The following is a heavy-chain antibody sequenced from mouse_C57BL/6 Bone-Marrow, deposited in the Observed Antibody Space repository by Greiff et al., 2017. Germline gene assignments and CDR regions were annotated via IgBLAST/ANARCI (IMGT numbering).Heavy chain of an antibody. J-gene: IGHJ2*01. Sequence: QVQLKQPGAELVKPGASVKLSCKASGYTFTSYWMQWVKQRPGQGLEWIGEIDPSDSYTNYNQKFKGKATLTVDTSSSTAYMQLSSLTSEGSAVYYCARFGLGSDYWGQGTTLTGSS. CDR3: ARFGLGSDY. CDR1: GYTFTSYW. D-gene: IGHD3-3*01. CDR2: IDPSDSYT. V-gene: IGHV1-50*01.